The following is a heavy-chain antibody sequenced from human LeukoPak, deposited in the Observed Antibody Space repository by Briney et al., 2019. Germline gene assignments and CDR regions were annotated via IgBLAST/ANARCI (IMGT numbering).Heavy chain of an antibody. J-gene: IGHJ4*02. CDR1: GFTFSSYS. V-gene: IGHV3-48*01. CDR2: ISGSTTTI. D-gene: IGHD6-13*01. CDR3: ARGLLGSWYDPINFDY. Sequence: PGGSLRLSCAASGFTFSSYSMSWVRQAPGKGLEWISYISGSTTTIYYADSVKGRFTISRDNAKNSLYLQMNSLRAEDTAVYYCARGLLGSWYDPINFDYWGQGTLVTVSS.